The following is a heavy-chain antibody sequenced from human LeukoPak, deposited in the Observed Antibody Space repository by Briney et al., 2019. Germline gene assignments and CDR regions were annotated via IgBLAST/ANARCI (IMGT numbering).Heavy chain of an antibody. CDR1: GGTFSSYA. CDR2: ISAYNGNT. Sequence: ASVKVSCKASGGTFSSYAISWVRQAPGQGLEWMGWISAYNGNTNYAQKLQGRVTMTTDTSTSTAYMELRSLRFDDTAVYYCARDREYFDYYGMDVWGQGTTVTVFS. V-gene: IGHV1-18*01. J-gene: IGHJ6*02. D-gene: IGHD3-9*01. CDR3: ARDREYFDYYGMDV.